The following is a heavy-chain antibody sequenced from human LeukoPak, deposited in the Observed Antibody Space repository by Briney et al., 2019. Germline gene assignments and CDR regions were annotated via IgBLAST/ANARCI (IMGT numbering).Heavy chain of an antibody. CDR3: ANTDGDPGI. J-gene: IGHJ4*02. V-gene: IGHV4-34*01. D-gene: IGHD4-17*01. CDR2: INHSGST. Sequence: PSETLSLTCAVYGGSFSGYYWSWFRQPPGKGLEWIGEINHSGSTNYNPSLKSRVTISVDTSKNQFSLKLSSVTAADTAVYYCANTDGDPGIWGQGTLVTVSS. CDR1: GGSFSGYY.